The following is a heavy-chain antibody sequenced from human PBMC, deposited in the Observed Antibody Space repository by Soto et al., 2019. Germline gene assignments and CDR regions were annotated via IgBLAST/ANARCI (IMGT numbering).Heavy chain of an antibody. J-gene: IGHJ6*02. V-gene: IGHV3-11*01. CDR3: ARNSSSWYYFDYYYGMDV. CDR1: GFTFSDDY. CDR2: ISSSGSTI. Sequence: GGSLRLSCAASGFTFSDDYMSWIRQAPGKGLEWVSYISSSGSTIYYADSVKGRFTISRDNAKNSLYLQMNSLRAEDTAVYYCARNSSSWYYFDYYYGMDVWGQGTKVTVSS. D-gene: IGHD6-13*01.